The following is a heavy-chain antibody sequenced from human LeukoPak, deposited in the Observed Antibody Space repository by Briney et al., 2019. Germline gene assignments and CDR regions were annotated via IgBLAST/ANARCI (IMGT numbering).Heavy chain of an antibody. Sequence: ASVKVSCKTSGYTFSDYYLHWVRQAPGQGLERMGYIIPNSGGTTYAQKFQGRVTMTRDTSISAAYSDLSGLRSDDTAVYYCSTEDKYCTTSTCGDSWGQGTLVTVSS. J-gene: IGHJ4*02. CDR2: IIPNSGGT. CDR1: GYTFSDYY. V-gene: IGHV1-2*02. CDR3: STEDKYCTTSTCGDS. D-gene: IGHD2-8*01.